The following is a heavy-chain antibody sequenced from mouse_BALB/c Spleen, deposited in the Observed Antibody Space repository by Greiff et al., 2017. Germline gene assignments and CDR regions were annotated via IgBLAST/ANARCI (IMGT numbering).Heavy chain of an antibody. D-gene: IGHD1-1*01. V-gene: IGHV2-9*02. CDR3: ARDNYGSSSPYYFDY. CDR1: GFSLTSYG. Sequence: VKLVESGPGLVAPSQSLSITCTVSGFSLTSYGVHWVRQPPGKGLEWPGVIWAGGSTNYNSALMSRLSISKDNSKSQVFLKMNSLQTDDTAMYYCARDNYGSSSPYYFDYWGQGTTLTVSS. J-gene: IGHJ2*01. CDR2: IWAGGST.